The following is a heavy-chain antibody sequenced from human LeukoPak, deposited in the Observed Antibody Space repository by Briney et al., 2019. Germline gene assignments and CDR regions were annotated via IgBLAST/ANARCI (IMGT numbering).Heavy chain of an antibody. CDR3: ARDRGVGAPGAFDI. CDR1: GFTFSTYW. V-gene: IGHV3-74*01. D-gene: IGHD1-26*01. Sequence: PGGSLRLSCAASGFTFSTYWMHWVRQAPGKGLVWVSRIKSDGSSTSYADSVKGRFTISRDNAKNTLYLQMNSLRAEDTAVYYCARDRGVGAPGAFDIWGQGTMVTVSS. CDR2: IKSDGSST. J-gene: IGHJ3*02.